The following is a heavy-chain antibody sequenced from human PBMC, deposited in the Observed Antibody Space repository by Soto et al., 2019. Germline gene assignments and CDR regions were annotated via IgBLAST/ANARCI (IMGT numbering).Heavy chain of an antibody. CDR3: ARWSAIVGGAEALDV. CDR2: LSAYNGDT. J-gene: IGHJ3*01. CDR1: GYTFINKG. Sequence: QVQLVQSGAEVKKPGASVRVSCKTSGYTFINKGITWVRQAPGQGLEWMGWLSAYNGDTSSSEKLQDRFTMTTDTSTNTVYMDLRSLTSDDTAVYYCARWSAIVGGAEALDVWGQGTMVIVSS. D-gene: IGHD1-26*01. V-gene: IGHV1-18*01.